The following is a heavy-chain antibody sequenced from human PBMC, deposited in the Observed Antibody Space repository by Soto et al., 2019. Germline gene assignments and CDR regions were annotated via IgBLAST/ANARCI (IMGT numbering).Heavy chain of an antibody. Sequence: DVQLVESGGGLVQPGGSLRLSCAASGFSFTDHYMDWVRQAPGKGLEWVGRIRNKPNSYTTEFAASVKDRFTISRDDSRNSVYLQMNSLKGDDTAVYYCARGGKVVVGQALDYWGQGTLVTVSS. V-gene: IGHV3-72*01. J-gene: IGHJ4*02. CDR1: GFSFTDHY. CDR2: IRNKPNSYTT. D-gene: IGHD3-22*01. CDR3: ARGGKVVVGQALDY.